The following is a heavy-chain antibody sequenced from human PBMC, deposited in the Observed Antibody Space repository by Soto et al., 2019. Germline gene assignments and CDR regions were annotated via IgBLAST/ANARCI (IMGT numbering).Heavy chain of an antibody. Sequence: GGSLRLSCAASGFTFSSYAMSWVRQAPGKGLEWVSAISGSGGSTYYADSVKGRFTISRDNSKNTLHLQMNSLRAEDTAVYYCAKDRSDYYYDSSGYYYVSFRAFIRWGQGTLVTVSS. J-gene: IGHJ4*02. V-gene: IGHV3-23*01. CDR3: AKDRSDYYYDSSGYYYVSFRAFIR. CDR1: GFTFSSYA. CDR2: ISGSGGST. D-gene: IGHD3-22*01.